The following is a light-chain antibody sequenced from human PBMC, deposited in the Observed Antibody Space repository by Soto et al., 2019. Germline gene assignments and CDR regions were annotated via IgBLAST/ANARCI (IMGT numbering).Light chain of an antibody. CDR1: QSVLSSSNNQIH. CDR2: WAS. CDR3: QQYYTTPLT. V-gene: IGKV4-1*01. Sequence: DIVMTQSPDSLAVSLGERATINCKSSQSVLSSSNNQIHLSWYQQKPGQPPRLLIYWASTRESGVPDRFSGGGSGTDFTLTISSLQAEDVAVYYCQQYYTTPLTFGGGTKVEI. J-gene: IGKJ4*01.